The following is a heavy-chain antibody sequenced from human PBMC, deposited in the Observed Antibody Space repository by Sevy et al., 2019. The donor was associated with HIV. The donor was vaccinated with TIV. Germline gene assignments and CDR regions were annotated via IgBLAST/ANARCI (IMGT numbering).Heavy chain of an antibody. CDR1: GFTVSSNY. D-gene: IGHD5-12*01. V-gene: IGHV3-53*01. Sequence: GGSLRLSCAASGFTVSSNYMSWVRQAPGKGLEWVSAIYSGGSTYYADSVKGRFTISRDNSKNTLYLQMNSLRAEDTSVYYCASEGVGLVATNWGQGTLVTVSS. CDR3: ASEGVGLVATN. CDR2: IYSGGST. J-gene: IGHJ4*02.